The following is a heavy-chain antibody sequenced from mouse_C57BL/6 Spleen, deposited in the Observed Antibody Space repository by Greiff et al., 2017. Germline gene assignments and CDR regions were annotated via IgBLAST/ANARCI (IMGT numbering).Heavy chain of an antibody. CDR1: GFTFNTYA. CDR3: VRKGDYDVDYAMDY. CDR2: IRSKSSNYAT. J-gene: IGHJ4*01. V-gene: IGHV10-3*01. D-gene: IGHD2-4*01. Sequence: EVQRVESGGGLVQPKGSLKLSCAASGFTFNTYAMHWVRQAPGKGLEWVARIRSKSSNYATYYADSVKDRFTISRDDSQSMLYLQMNNLKTEDTAMYYCVRKGDYDVDYAMDYWGQGTSVTVSS.